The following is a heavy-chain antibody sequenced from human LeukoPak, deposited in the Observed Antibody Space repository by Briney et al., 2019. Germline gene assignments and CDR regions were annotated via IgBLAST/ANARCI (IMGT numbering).Heavy chain of an antibody. D-gene: IGHD5-12*01. Sequence: ASVKVSCKSSGYTFTGYFMRWVRQAPGQGVEWMGWINPKSGGTNYAQKFHGRVTMTRDTSISTAYMELSRLRSDDTAVYYCARGGYAYWFDPWGQGTLVTVSS. V-gene: IGHV1-2*02. CDR3: ARGGYAYWFDP. CDR1: GYTFTGYF. J-gene: IGHJ5*02. CDR2: INPKSGGT.